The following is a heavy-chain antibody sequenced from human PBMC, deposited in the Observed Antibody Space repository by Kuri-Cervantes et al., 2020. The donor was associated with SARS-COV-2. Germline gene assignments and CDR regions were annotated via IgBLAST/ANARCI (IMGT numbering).Heavy chain of an antibody. CDR2: ISATSTII. D-gene: IGHD3-3*01. V-gene: IGHV3-48*02. CDR1: GFTFSNYA. CDR3: ARDLRNDPFYESGSSVY. J-gene: IGHJ4*02. Sequence: GGSLRLSCAASGFTFSNYAMSWVRQTPGKGLEWVSCISATSTIIHYADSVKGRFTISRDNAKYSLYLQMNSLRDEDTAVYYCARDLRNDPFYESGSSVYWGQGTLVTVSS.